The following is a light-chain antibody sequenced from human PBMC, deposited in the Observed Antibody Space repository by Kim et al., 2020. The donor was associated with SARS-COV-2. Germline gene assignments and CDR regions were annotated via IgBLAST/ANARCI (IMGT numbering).Light chain of an antibody. Sequence: EIALTQSPATLSLSPGERATLSCRASQSVSSYLAWYQQKPGQAPRLLIYDASNRATGIPARCSGSGSGTDFTPTISSLEPEDFAVYYCKQRAAFVSGTKVDIK. CDR2: DAS. V-gene: IGKV3-11*01. J-gene: IGKJ3*01. CDR1: QSVSSY. CDR3: KQRAA.